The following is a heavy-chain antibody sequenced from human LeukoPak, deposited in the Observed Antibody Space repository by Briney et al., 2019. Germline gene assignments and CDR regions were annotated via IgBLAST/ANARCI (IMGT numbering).Heavy chain of an antibody. Sequence: SETLSLTCAVYGGSFSGYYWSWIRQPPGKGLEWIGGINHSGSTNYNPSLKSRVTISVDTSKNQFSLKLSSVTAADTAVYYCARAHFYSGSSFIDYWGQGTLVTVSS. V-gene: IGHV4-34*01. CDR3: ARAHFYSGSSFIDY. D-gene: IGHD1-26*01. CDR2: INHSGST. CDR1: GGSFSGYY. J-gene: IGHJ4*02.